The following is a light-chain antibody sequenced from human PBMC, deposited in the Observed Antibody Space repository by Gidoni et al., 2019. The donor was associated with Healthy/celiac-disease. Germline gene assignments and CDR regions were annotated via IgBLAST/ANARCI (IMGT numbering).Light chain of an antibody. CDR2: DAS. CDR1: QSVSSY. V-gene: IGKV3-11*01. J-gene: IGKJ4*01. CDR3: QQRSNWPGT. Sequence: EIVLTQSPATLSLSPGERATLSCRASQSVSSYLAWYQQKPGQAPRLLIYDASNRATGIPARFSGSGCGTDFTLTISSLEPEDFAVYYCQQRSNWPGTFXGXTKVEIK.